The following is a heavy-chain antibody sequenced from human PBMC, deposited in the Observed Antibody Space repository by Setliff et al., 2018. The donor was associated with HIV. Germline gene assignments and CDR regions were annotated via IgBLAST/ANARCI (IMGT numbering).Heavy chain of an antibody. CDR3: ARESEDYEVLTDSLPVPLYYYYMDV. D-gene: IGHD3-9*01. J-gene: IGHJ6*03. Sequence: SETLSLTCTVSGGSISSYYWSWIRQPAGKGLEWIGDIYYSVGTKYNPSLKTRVTISLDSPKKQVSLKMNAVTTADTAIYYCARESEDYEVLTDSLPVPLYYYYMDVWGKGT. V-gene: IGHV4-59*01. CDR2: IYYSVGT. CDR1: GGSISSYY.